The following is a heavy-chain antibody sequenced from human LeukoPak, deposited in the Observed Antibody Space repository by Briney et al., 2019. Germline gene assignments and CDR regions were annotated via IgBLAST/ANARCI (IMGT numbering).Heavy chain of an antibody. J-gene: IGHJ5*02. CDR3: ARARIAVTGTGVNLDWFDP. Sequence: SETLSLTCTVSGYSISSAYYWGWIRQPPGKGLGWIGIIYHSGSTYSNPSLKSRVTISVDTSKNQFALKLSSVTDADTAVYYCARARIAVTGTGVNLDWFDPWGQGTLVTVSS. V-gene: IGHV4-38-2*02. CDR1: GYSISSAYY. D-gene: IGHD6-19*01. CDR2: IYHSGST.